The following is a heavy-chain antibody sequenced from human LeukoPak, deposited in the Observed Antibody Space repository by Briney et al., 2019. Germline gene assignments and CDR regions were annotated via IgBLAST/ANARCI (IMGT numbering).Heavy chain of an antibody. CDR2: INGSGGTT. Sequence: GGSLRLSCAASGFTFSSYAMSWVRQAPGKGLEWVSDINGSGGTTYYADSVKGRFTISRDNSKNTLYLQMNSLRAEDAAVYYCANPPTVTKTRFDSWGQGTLVTVSS. CDR1: GFTFSSYA. V-gene: IGHV3-23*01. CDR3: ANPPTVTKTRFDS. J-gene: IGHJ5*01. D-gene: IGHD4-17*01.